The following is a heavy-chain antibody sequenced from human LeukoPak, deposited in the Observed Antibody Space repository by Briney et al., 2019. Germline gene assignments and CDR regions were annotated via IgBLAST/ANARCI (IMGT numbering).Heavy chain of an antibody. D-gene: IGHD2-2*01. CDR3: AREGGKGYCSSTSCPVTGLDY. CDR2: INPSGGST. CDR1: VYTFTSYY. Sequence: ASVTVSCKASVYTFTSYYMHWVRQAPGQGLEWMGIINPSGGSTSYAQKFQGRVTMTRGTSTSTVYMELSSLRSEDTAVYYCAREGGKGYCSSTSCPVTGLDYWGQGTLVTVSS. J-gene: IGHJ4*02. V-gene: IGHV1-46*01.